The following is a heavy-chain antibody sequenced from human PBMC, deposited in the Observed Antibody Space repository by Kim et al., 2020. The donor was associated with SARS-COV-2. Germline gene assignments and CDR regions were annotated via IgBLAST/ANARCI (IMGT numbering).Heavy chain of an antibody. CDR3: AREPVGADYWSGYPCFDS. V-gene: IGHV1-18*04. CDR2: ISATSGNT. D-gene: IGHD3-3*01. Sequence: ASVKVSCKASGYTFTSYALSWVRQAPGQGLEWMGWISATSGNTNYAQKLQGRVTMTTDTSTSTAYMELRSLRSDDTAVYYCAREPVGADYWSGYPCFDSCGQRTLVTVSS. J-gene: IGHJ4*02. CDR1: GYTFTSYA.